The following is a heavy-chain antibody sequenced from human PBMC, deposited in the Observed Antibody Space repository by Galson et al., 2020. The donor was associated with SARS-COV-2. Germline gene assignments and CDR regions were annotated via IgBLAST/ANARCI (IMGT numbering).Heavy chain of an antibody. CDR3: ARDISPRYSSGWFDYFDY. CDR1: GFTFSIYS. Sequence: GESLKISCAASGFTFSIYSMNWVRQAPGKGLEWVSSISSSGSYIYYADSVKGRFTISRDNAKNSLYLQMNSLGAEDTAVYYCARDISPRYSSGWFDYFDYWGQGTLVTVSS. V-gene: IGHV3-21*01. J-gene: IGHJ4*02. D-gene: IGHD6-19*01. CDR2: ISSSGSYI.